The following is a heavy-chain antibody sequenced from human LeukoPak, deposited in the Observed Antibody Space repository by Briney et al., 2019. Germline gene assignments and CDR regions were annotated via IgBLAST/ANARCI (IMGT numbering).Heavy chain of an antibody. J-gene: IGHJ6*03. Sequence: ASVKVSCKASGGTFSSYAISWVRQAPGQGLEWMGGIIPILGTANYAQKFQGRVTITADESTSTAYMELSSLRSEDTAVYYCARESHLYCSGGSCHPMDVWGKGTTVTVSS. D-gene: IGHD2-15*01. CDR1: GGTFSSYA. V-gene: IGHV1-69*13. CDR3: ARESHLYCSGGSCHPMDV. CDR2: IIPILGTA.